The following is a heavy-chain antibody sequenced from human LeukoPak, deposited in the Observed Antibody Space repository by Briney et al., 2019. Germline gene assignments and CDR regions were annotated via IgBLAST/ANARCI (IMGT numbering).Heavy chain of an antibody. Sequence: GGSLRLSCAASGFTFSSYWMSWVRQAPGKGLEWVANIKQDGSEKYYVDSVKGRFTISRDNSKNTLYLQMNSLRAEDTAVYYCARDGLYSSSWYGPAYYYYMDVWGKGTTVTVSS. D-gene: IGHD6-13*01. CDR1: GFTFSSYW. CDR3: ARDGLYSSSWYGPAYYYYMDV. CDR2: IKQDGSEK. J-gene: IGHJ6*03. V-gene: IGHV3-7*01.